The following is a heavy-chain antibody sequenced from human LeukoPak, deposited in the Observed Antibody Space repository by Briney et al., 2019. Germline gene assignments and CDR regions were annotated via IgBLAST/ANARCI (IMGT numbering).Heavy chain of an antibody. CDR1: GGTFSGYA. V-gene: IGHV1-69*13. CDR3: VVRDFWSGYPRYSSYYYGIDF. J-gene: IGHJ6*02. Sequence: ASVKVSCKASGGTFSGYAISWVRQAPGQGLEWMGGIIPIFGTANYAQKFQGRVTITADESTSTAYMELSSLRSEDTAVYYCVVRDFWSGYPRYSSYYYGIDFWGHGTTLTVSS. CDR2: IIPIFGTA. D-gene: IGHD3-3*01.